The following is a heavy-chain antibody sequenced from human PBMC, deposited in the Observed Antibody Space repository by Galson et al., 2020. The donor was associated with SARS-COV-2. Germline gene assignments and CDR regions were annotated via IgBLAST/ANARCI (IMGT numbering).Heavy chain of an antibody. D-gene: IGHD6-13*01. J-gene: IGHJ4*02. Sequence: GESLKISCAASGFTFSSYGMHWVRQAPGKGLEWVAFIRYDGSNKYYADSVKGRFTISRDNSKNTLYLQMNSLRAEDTAVYYCAKDLGIAAAASYYFDYWGQGTLVTVSS. CDR2: IRYDGSNK. CDR3: AKDLGIAAAASYYFDY. CDR1: GFTFSSYG. V-gene: IGHV3-30*02.